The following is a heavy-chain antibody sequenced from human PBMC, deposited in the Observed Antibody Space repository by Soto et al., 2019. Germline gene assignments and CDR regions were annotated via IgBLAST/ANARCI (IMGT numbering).Heavy chain of an antibody. CDR1: GFTFRTFG. CDR2: IWNDGSKK. J-gene: IGHJ4*02. CDR3: VTGNQNFFDY. Sequence: QVLLVETGGGVVQPGRSLRLSCAASGFTFRTFGMHWVRQAPGKGPEWLSVIWNDGSKKFYADSVRGRFTISRDNSNNTLYLHMDSLIPEDTAVYYCVTGNQNFFDYWGQGTLVIVSS. D-gene: IGHD1-1*01. V-gene: IGHV3-33*01.